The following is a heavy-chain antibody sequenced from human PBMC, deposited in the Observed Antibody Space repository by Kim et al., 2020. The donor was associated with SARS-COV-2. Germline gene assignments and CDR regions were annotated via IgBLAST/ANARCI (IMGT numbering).Heavy chain of an antibody. CDR2: IT. Sequence: ITYYADSVKCRFTISRDNSKDILYWQMNSLRAEDTALYFCTRGTVSAWYDFWGQGTLVTVSS. V-gene: IGHV3-23*05. J-gene: IGHJ5*01. CDR3: TRGTVSAWYDF. D-gene: IGHD2-2*01.